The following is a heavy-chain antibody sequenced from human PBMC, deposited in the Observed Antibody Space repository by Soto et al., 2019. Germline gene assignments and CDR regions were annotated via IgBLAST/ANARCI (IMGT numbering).Heavy chain of an antibody. CDR2: ISSRTDYR. J-gene: IGHJ6*02. CDR1: GFTLNNYR. Sequence: GGSLRLSCVASGFTLNNYRMTWVRQGPGKGLEWVSSISSRTDYRHYTESVKGRFTISRDNAKKSVFLQMSSLRAEGAAVYYCGREKEDEGSSSLRVYYGVDVWGQGTTVTVSS. CDR3: GREKEDEGSSSLRVYYGVDV. V-gene: IGHV3-21*01. D-gene: IGHD6-6*01.